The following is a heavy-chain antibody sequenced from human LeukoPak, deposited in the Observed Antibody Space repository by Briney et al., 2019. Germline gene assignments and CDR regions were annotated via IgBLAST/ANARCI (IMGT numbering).Heavy chain of an antibody. Sequence: ETLSLTCAVYGGSFSGYYWSWIRQPPGKGLEWIGEINHSGSTNYNPSLKSRVTILVDTSKNQFSLKLSSVTAADTAVYYCARGRVVFRPWGQGTLVTVSS. D-gene: IGHD3-16*01. CDR1: GGSFSGYY. CDR3: ARGRVVFRP. J-gene: IGHJ5*02. CDR2: INHSGST. V-gene: IGHV4-34*01.